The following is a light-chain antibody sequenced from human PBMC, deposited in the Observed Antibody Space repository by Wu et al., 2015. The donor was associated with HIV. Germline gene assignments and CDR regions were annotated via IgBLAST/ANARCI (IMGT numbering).Light chain of an antibody. Sequence: IVLTQSPATLSLSPGERATLSCRASQNLGTNLAWYQQKPGQAPRLLIYGASNRATGIPARFSGSGSGTDFFLTISRLEPEDFATYSCQQRLNWPLTFGQGTRLEIK. V-gene: IGKV3-11*01. CDR1: QNLGTN. CDR3: QQRLNWPLT. CDR2: GAS. J-gene: IGKJ5*01.